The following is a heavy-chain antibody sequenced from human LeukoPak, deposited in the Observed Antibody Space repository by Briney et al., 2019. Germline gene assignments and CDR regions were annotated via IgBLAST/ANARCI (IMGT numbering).Heavy chain of an antibody. D-gene: IGHD5-12*01. CDR3: ARGGGGYNGFYYGMDV. CDR1: GGSISSSSYY. CDR2: IYYSGST. Sequence: SETLSLTCTVSGGSISSSSYYWGWIRQPPGKGLEWIGSIYYSGSTYYNPSLKGRVTISVDTSKNQFSLKLSSVTAADTAVYYCARGGGGYNGFYYGMDVWGQGTTVTVSS. V-gene: IGHV4-39*07. J-gene: IGHJ6*02.